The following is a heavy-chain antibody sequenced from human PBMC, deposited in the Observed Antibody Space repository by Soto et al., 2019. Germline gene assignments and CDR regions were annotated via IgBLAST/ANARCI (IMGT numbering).Heavy chain of an antibody. V-gene: IGHV4-31*03. CDR3: ARVTRLYYFDY. Sequence: TLSLNGTVSVGSISSGGYYWSWIRQHPGKGLEWIGYIYYSGSTYYNPSLKSRVTISVDTSKNQFSLKLSSVTAADTAVHYCARVTRLYYFDYWGQGTLVTVSS. CDR2: IYYSGST. J-gene: IGHJ4*02. CDR1: VGSISSGGYY. D-gene: IGHD4-17*01.